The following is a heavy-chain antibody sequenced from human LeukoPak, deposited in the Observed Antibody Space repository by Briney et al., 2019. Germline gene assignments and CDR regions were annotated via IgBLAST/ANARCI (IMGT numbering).Heavy chain of an antibody. J-gene: IGHJ4*02. CDR3: ARDLPPYYFDY. CDR1: GGIFSSYA. Sequence: ASAKVSCKASGGIFSSYAISWVRQAPGQGLEWMGRIIPILGIANYAQKFQGRVTITADKSTSTAYMDLSSLRSENTAVYYCARDLPPYYFDYWGQGTLVTVSS. V-gene: IGHV1-69*04. CDR2: IIPILGIA.